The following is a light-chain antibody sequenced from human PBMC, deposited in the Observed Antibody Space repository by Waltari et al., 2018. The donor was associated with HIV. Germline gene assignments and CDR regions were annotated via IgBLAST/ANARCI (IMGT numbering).Light chain of an antibody. CDR2: GVS. Sequence: HSALTQPASVSGSPGQSITISCTGTNRDIGGYDFVSWYQQHPGRAPKLMIYGVSDRPAGFSNRFSGSKSGNRASLTISGVQAEDEADYYCSSYAYNSVLVFGGGTKLTVL. CDR3: SSYAYNSVLV. V-gene: IGLV2-14*01. J-gene: IGLJ3*02. CDR1: NRDIGGYDF.